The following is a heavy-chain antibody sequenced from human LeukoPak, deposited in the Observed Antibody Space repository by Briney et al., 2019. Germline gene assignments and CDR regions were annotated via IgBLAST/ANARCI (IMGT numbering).Heavy chain of an antibody. CDR1: GGSISSYY. Sequence: SETLSLTCTVSGGSISSYYWSWIRQPPGKGLEWIGYIYYSGSTNYNPSLKSRVTISVDTSKNQFSLKLSSVTAADTAVYYRARDSGYGNYGMDVWGQGTTVTVSS. J-gene: IGHJ6*02. V-gene: IGHV4-59*01. D-gene: IGHD5-18*01. CDR2: IYYSGST. CDR3: ARDSGYGNYGMDV.